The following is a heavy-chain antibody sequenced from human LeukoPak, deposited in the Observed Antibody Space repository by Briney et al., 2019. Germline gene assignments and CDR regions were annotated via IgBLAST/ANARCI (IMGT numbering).Heavy chain of an antibody. Sequence: GGSLRLSCAASGFTFGDYAMHWVRQPPGKGLEWVSGISRNSGSIGYADSVKGRFTISRDNAKNSLYLQMNSLRAEDTALYYCAKDRVLEYSSSSEMDYWGQGTLVTVSS. D-gene: IGHD6-6*01. J-gene: IGHJ4*02. CDR3: AKDRVLEYSSSSEMDY. CDR1: GFTFGDYA. CDR2: ISRNSGSI. V-gene: IGHV3-9*01.